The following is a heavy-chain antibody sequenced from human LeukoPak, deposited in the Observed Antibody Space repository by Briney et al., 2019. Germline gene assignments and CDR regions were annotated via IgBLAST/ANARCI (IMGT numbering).Heavy chain of an antibody. CDR2: IYYSGST. Sequence: SETLSLTCTVSGGSISSSSYYWGWIRQPPGKGLEWIGSIYYSGSTYYNPSLKSRVTISVDTSKNQFSLKLSSVTAADTAVYYCARGGGDYYGSGSYHTSWYFDYWGQGTLVTVSS. D-gene: IGHD3-10*01. CDR3: ARGGGDYYGSGSYHTSWYFDY. J-gene: IGHJ4*02. V-gene: IGHV4-39*07. CDR1: GGSISSSSYY.